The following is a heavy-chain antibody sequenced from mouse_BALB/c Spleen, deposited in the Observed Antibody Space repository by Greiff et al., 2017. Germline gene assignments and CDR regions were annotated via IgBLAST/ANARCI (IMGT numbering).Heavy chain of an antibody. V-gene: IGHV5-6*02. D-gene: IGHD4-1*01. Sequence: EVKLEESGGDLVKPGGSLKLSCAASGFTFSSYGMSWVRQTPDKRLEWVATISSGGSYTYYPDSVKGRFTISRDNAKNTLYLQMSSLKSEDTAMYYCARLEWDGDYFDYWGQGTTLTVSS. CDR1: GFTFSSYG. CDR3: ARLEWDGDYFDY. J-gene: IGHJ2*01. CDR2: ISSGGSYT.